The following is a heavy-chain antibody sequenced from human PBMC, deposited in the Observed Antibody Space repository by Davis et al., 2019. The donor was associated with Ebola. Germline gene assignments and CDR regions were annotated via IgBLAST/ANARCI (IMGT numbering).Heavy chain of an antibody. D-gene: IGHD5-24*01. Sequence: SETLSLTCTVSGGSISSSSYYWGWIRQPPGTGLEWIGSIYYSVSTYYNPSLKSRVTISVDTSKNQFSLKLSSVTAADTAVYYCARHGARWLHPRFDYWGQGTLVTVSS. CDR3: ARHGARWLHPRFDY. CDR1: GGSISSSSYY. V-gene: IGHV4-39*01. CDR2: IYYSVST. J-gene: IGHJ4*02.